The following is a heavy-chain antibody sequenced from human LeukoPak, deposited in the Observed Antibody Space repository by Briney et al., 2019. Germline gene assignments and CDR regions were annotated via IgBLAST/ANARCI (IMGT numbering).Heavy chain of an antibody. CDR1: GFTVSSNY. V-gene: IGHV3-23*01. CDR2: ISGSGHST. J-gene: IGHJ3*02. CDR3: AKDPNGDYVGAFDM. D-gene: IGHD4-17*01. Sequence: GGSLRLSCAASGFTVSSNYMSWVRQAPGKGLEWVSSISGSGHSTYYADSVRGRFTISRDNSKNTLYLQMNSLRAEDTAVYYCAKDPNGDYVGAFDMWGPGTMVTVSS.